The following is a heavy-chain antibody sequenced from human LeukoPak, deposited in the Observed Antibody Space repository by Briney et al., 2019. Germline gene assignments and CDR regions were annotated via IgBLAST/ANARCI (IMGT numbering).Heavy chain of an antibody. CDR1: GFTFSSYS. CDR2: ISSSSGTI. D-gene: IGHD5-18*01. J-gene: IGHJ4*02. Sequence: PGGSLRLSSAASGFTFSSYSMYWVRQAPGKGLEWVSYISSSSGTIYYADSVKGRLTISRDNAKNSLYLQMNSLRAEDTAVYYCARGVTLRAYFDYWGQGTLVTVSS. CDR3: ARGVTLRAYFDY. V-gene: IGHV3-48*01.